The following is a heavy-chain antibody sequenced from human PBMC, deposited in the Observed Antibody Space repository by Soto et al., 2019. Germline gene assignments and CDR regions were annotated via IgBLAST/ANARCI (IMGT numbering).Heavy chain of an antibody. V-gene: IGHV3-30*18. Sequence: PGGSLRLSCEASGFTFSRYGMHWVRQAPGMGLEWVAVISWDGLAQYYGDSVKGRFTISRDNSQSTLYLQMNSLRTEDTAIYYCAKETIQVGGPNYFAYWGQGVLVTVSS. J-gene: IGHJ4*02. CDR1: GFTFSRYG. CDR3: AKETIQVGGPNYFAY. D-gene: IGHD1-1*01. CDR2: ISWDGLAQ.